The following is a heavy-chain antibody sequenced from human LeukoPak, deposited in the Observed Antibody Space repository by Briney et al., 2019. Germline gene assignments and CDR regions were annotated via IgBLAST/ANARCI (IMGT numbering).Heavy chain of an antibody. V-gene: IGHV4-39*01. J-gene: IGHJ4*02. Sequence: PSETLSLTCTVSGGSISSSSYYWGWIRQPPGKGLEWIGSIYYSGSTYYNPSLKSRVTISVDTSKNQFSLKLSSVTAADTAVYYCASRGNMIFDYWGQGTLVTVPS. CDR1: GGSISSSSYY. CDR2: IYYSGST. D-gene: IGHD3-22*01. CDR3: ASRGNMIFDY.